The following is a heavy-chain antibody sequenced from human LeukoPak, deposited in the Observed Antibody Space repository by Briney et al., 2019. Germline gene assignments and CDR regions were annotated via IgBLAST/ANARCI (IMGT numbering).Heavy chain of an antibody. J-gene: IGHJ6*03. V-gene: IGHV4-34*01. CDR3: ARQGFGELFSDYYYYMDV. CDR2: INHSGST. D-gene: IGHD3-10*01. Sequence: PSETLSLTCAVYGGSFSGYYWSWIRQPPGKGLEWIGEINHSGSTNYNPSLKSRVTISVDTSKNQFSLKLSSVTAADTAVYYCARQGFGELFSDYYYYMDVWGKGTTVTISS. CDR1: GGSFSGYY.